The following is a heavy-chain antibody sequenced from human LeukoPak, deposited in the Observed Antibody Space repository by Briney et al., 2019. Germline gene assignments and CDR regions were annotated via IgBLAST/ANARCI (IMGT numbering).Heavy chain of an antibody. J-gene: IGHJ4*02. CDR2: ISHDGSNK. CDR1: GFRFSNYG. V-gene: IGHV3-30*18. Sequence: PGGSLRLSCAASGFRFSNYGMHWVRQAPGKGLECVAVISHDGSNKYYADSVKGRFTISRDNSKNTLYLQMNSLRAEDTAVYYCAKDQVVGDYYDSSGSNFDYRGQGTLVTVSS. D-gene: IGHD3-22*01. CDR3: AKDQVVGDYYDSSGSNFDY.